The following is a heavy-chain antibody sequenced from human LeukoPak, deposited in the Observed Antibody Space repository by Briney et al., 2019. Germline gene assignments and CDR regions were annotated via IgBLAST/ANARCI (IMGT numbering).Heavy chain of an antibody. V-gene: IGHV3-30*04. Sequence: PGRSLRLSCAASGFTFSNHAMHWVRQAPGKGLEWLTVISYHGRNEYYADSVTGRFTISRDNSKNTVSLQLNSLRVEDAAVYYCARGEAYYDRNGLPGAALDFWGLGTLVTVSS. CDR2: ISYHGRNE. J-gene: IGHJ3*01. D-gene: IGHD3-22*01. CDR1: GFTFSNHA. CDR3: ARGEAYYDRNGLPGAALDF.